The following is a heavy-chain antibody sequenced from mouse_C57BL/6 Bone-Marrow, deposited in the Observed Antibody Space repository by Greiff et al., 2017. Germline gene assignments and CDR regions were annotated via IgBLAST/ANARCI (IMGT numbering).Heavy chain of an antibody. J-gene: IGHJ2*01. CDR1: GYTFTDYY. CDR2: IYPGSGNT. Sequence: QVQLQQSGAELVRPGASVQLSCKASGYTFTDYYINWVKQRPGQGLEWIARIYPGSGNTYYNEKFKGKATLTAEKSSSTAYMQLSSLTSEDSAVYFCARGGALYFDYWGQGTTLTVSS. V-gene: IGHV1-76*01. CDR3: ARGGALYFDY.